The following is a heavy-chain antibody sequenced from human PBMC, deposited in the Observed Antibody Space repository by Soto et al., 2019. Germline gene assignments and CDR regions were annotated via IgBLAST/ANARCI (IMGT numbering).Heavy chain of an antibody. CDR1: GGSISSYY. CDR2: IYYSVST. D-gene: IGHD2-21*02. CDR3: ARQETLHGDCDY. Sequence: QVQLQESGPGLVKPSETLSLTCTVSGGSISSYYWSWIRQPPGKGLEWIGYIYYSVSTNYNPSLKSRVTISVDTSKSQVSLKLSSVTAADTAGYYWARQETLHGDCDYGGQGTLVTVSS. J-gene: IGHJ4*02. V-gene: IGHV4-59*08.